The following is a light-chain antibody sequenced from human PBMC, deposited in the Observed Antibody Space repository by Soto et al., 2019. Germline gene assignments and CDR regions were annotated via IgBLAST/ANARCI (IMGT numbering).Light chain of an antibody. CDR2: GAS. Sequence: EIVLTQSPGTLSLSPGERATLSCRASQSVSSSYLAWYQQKPGQPPRLLIYGASTRATGIPARFSGSGSGTEFTLTISSLQSEDVAVYYCQQYNNWPLWTFGQGTKVDI. J-gene: IGKJ1*01. V-gene: IGKV3D-15*01. CDR1: QSVSSSY. CDR3: QQYNNWPLWT.